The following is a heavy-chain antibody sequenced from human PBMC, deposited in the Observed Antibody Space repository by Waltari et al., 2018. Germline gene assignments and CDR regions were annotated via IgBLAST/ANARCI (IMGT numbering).Heavy chain of an antibody. D-gene: IGHD4-17*01. CDR3: ARDQNGDYGRNWLHP. J-gene: IGHJ5*02. V-gene: IGHV3-30*03. CDR1: GFIFSIHP. Sequence: QVQLVESGGGVVQPGGSLTLSCAALGFIFSIHPIHWVRQAPGKGLEWVAVISYDGRNKYYADSVKGRFTISRDNSKNTLDLQMSSLRAEDTAVYYCARDQNGDYGRNWLHPWGQGTLVTVSS. CDR2: ISYDGRNK.